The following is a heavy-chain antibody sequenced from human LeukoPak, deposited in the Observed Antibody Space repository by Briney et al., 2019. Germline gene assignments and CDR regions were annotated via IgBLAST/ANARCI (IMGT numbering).Heavy chain of an antibody. CDR3: AKDCGSWCRGAFDI. CDR1: GFTFSSYG. CDR2: IRYDGSNE. J-gene: IGHJ3*02. V-gene: IGHV3-30*02. D-gene: IGHD6-13*01. Sequence: GGSLRLSCAASGFTFSSYGMHWVRQAPGKGLEWVAFIRYDGSNEYYADSVKGRFTISRDNSKNTLYLQMNSLRAEDTAVYYCAKDCGSWCRGAFDIWGQGTMVTVSS.